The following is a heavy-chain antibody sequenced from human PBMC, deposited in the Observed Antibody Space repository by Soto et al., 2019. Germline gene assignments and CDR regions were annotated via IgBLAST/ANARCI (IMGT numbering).Heavy chain of an antibody. Sequence: GESLKISCKGSGYSFTSYWIGWVRQMPGKGLEWMGIIYPGDSDTRYSPSFQGQVTISADKSISTAYLQWSSLKASDTVMYYGARLNGLCYYDSSGYYGYWGQGTLVTVYS. CDR2: IYPGDSDT. CDR3: ARLNGLCYYDSSGYYGY. CDR1: GYSFTSYW. J-gene: IGHJ4*02. D-gene: IGHD3-22*01. V-gene: IGHV5-51*01.